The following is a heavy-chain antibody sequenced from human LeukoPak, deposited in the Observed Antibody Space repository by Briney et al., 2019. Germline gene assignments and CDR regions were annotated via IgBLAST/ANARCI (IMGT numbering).Heavy chain of an antibody. J-gene: IGHJ5*02. Sequence: GGSLRLTCAASGFTFSSYGMTWVRQAPGKGLEWVSYISSSSSTIYYADSVKGRFTISRDNAKNSLYLQLNSLRAEDTAVYYCARSLVVGATYPYHWSQGTLVTVSS. D-gene: IGHD1-26*01. CDR3: ARSLVVGATYPYH. CDR1: GFTFSSYG. CDR2: ISSSSSTI. V-gene: IGHV3-48*01.